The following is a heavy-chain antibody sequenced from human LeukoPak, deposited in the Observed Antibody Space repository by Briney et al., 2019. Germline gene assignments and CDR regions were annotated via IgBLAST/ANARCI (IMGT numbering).Heavy chain of an antibody. CDR2: IIPIFGTA. CDR1: GGTFSSYA. D-gene: IGHD3-22*01. CDR3: ASPPDYYDSSGYSWDAFDI. J-gene: IGHJ3*02. V-gene: IGHV1-69*06. Sequence: SVKVSCKASGGTFSSYAISWVRQAPGQGLEWMGGIIPIFGTANYAQKFQGRVTITADKSTSTAYMELSSLRSEDTAVYYCASPPDYYDSSGYSWDAFDIWGQGTMVTVSS.